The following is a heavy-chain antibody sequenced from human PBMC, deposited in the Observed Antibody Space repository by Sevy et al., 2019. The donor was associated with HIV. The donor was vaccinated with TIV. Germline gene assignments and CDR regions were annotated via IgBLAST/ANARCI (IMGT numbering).Heavy chain of an antibody. V-gene: IGHV3-21*01. J-gene: IGHJ4*02. CDR2: IRGSSSYI. CDR3: ARVRGDPRADCFDY. CDR1: GFTFNIYS. D-gene: IGHD2-21*02. Sequence: GGSLRLSCAASGFTFNIYSMNWVRQARGKGLEWVSSIRGSSSYIFYADALKGRFTISRDNAKNSLYLQMNSLRAEDTAVYYFARVRGDPRADCFDYWGQGTLVTVSS.